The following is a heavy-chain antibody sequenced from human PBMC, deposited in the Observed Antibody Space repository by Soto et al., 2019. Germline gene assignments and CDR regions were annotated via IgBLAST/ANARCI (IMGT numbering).Heavy chain of an antibody. CDR1: GGTFSSYA. Sequence: ASVKVSCKASGGTFSSYAISWVRQAPGQGLEWMGGIIPIFGTANYAQKFQGRVTITADESTSTAYMELSSLRSEDTAVYDCARGGNQLYYYGSGSYYGLTGGFDPWGQGTLVTVSS. D-gene: IGHD3-10*01. J-gene: IGHJ5*02. CDR2: IIPIFGTA. V-gene: IGHV1-69*13. CDR3: ARGGNQLYYYGSGSYYGLTGGFDP.